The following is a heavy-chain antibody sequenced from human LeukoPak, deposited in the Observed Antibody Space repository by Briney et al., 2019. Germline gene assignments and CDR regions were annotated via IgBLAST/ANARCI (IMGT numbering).Heavy chain of an antibody. Sequence: ASVKVSCKASGGTFSSYAISWVRQAPEQGLEWMGRIIPILGIANYAQKFQGRVTITADKSTSTAYMELSSLRSEDTAVYYCAGYIAAASDAFDIWGQGTMATVSS. J-gene: IGHJ3*02. D-gene: IGHD6-13*01. CDR2: IIPILGIA. V-gene: IGHV1-69*04. CDR1: GGTFSSYA. CDR3: AGYIAAASDAFDI.